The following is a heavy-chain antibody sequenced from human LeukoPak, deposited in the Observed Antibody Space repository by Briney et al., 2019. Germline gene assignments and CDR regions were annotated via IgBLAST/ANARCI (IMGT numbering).Heavy chain of an antibody. D-gene: IGHD5-18*01. V-gene: IGHV3-30*02. CDR3: AKGEMDTAGGPLDAFDI. Sequence: GGSLRLSCAASGFTFSSYGMHWVRQAPGKGLEWAAFIRFDGSNKYYAYSVKGRFTISRDNSKNTLYLQMNSLRAEDTAVYYCAKGEMDTAGGPLDAFDIWGQGTMVTVSS. CDR1: GFTFSSYG. CDR2: IRFDGSNK. J-gene: IGHJ3*02.